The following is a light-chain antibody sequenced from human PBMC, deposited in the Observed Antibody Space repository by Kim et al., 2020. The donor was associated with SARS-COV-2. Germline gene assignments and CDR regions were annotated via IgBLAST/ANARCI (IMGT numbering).Light chain of an antibody. CDR1: QSVNSD. CDR2: GAS. J-gene: IGKJ1*01. V-gene: IGKV3-15*01. Sequence: VSPGERATLSCRASQSVNSDLAWYQQKLGQAPRILFYGASTRATGIPARFSGSGSGTDFSLTISSLESEDFAVYYCQQYNRWPRTFGQGTKVEIK. CDR3: QQYNRWPRT.